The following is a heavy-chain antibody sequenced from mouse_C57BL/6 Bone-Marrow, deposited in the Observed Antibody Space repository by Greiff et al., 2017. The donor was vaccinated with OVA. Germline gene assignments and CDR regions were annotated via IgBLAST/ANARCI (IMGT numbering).Heavy chain of an antibody. V-gene: IGHV7-3*01. Sequence: EVKLMESGGGLVQPGGSLSLSCAASGFTFTDYYMSWVRQPPGKALEWLGFIRNKANGYTTEYSASVKGRFTISRDNSQSILYLQMNALRADDSATYYCARGSSYYWYFDVWGTGTTVTVSS. J-gene: IGHJ1*03. CDR2: IRNKANGYTT. CDR3: ARGSSYYWYFDV. CDR1: GFTFTDYY. D-gene: IGHD1-1*01.